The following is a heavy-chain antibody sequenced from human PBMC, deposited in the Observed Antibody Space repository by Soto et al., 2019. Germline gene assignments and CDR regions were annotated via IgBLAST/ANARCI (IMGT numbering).Heavy chain of an antibody. D-gene: IGHD3-10*01. V-gene: IGHV4-59*01. Sequence: SETLSLTCTVPGGSISSYYWSWIRQPPGKGLEWIGYIYYSGSTNYNPSLKSRVTISVDTSKNQFSLKLSSVTAADTAVYYCARELFGRSVWFDPWGQGTLVTV. CDR2: IYYSGST. J-gene: IGHJ5*02. CDR3: ARELFGRSVWFDP. CDR1: GGSISSYY.